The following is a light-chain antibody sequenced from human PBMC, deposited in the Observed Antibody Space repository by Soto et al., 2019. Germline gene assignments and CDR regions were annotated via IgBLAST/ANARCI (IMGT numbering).Light chain of an antibody. J-gene: IGKJ1*01. CDR1: QSVSSY. Sequence: EIVLTQSPATLSLSPGERATLSCRASQSVSSYLAWYQQKPGQAPRLLIYDSSNRAPGIPARFSGSGSGTDFPLTISSLEPEDFAVYCCQQRSNWPRTFGQGNKVEIK. CDR2: DSS. V-gene: IGKV3-11*01. CDR3: QQRSNWPRT.